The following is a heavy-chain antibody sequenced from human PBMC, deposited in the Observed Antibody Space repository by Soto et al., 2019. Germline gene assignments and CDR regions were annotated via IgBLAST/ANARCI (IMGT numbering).Heavy chain of an antibody. CDR2: INSGGRT. D-gene: IGHD4-17*01. CDR3: AKDLRPDGVWDFDY. J-gene: IGHJ4*02. V-gene: IGHV3-23*01. Sequence: EVQLLESGGDLVQPGGSLRLSCAASGFTFRSYTMTWVRQAPGKGLEWVSGINSGGRTYYADSVKGRFTISRDDSENTLYLQIISLRAEDTAVYYCAKDLRPDGVWDFDYWGQGTLVTVSS. CDR1: GFTFRSYT.